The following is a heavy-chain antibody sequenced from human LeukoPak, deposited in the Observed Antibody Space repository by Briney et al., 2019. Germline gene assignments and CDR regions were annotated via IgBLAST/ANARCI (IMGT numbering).Heavy chain of an antibody. V-gene: IGHV1-8*03. D-gene: IGHD2-21*02. CDR2: MNSNSGNT. CDR3: ARGSGSHGRDCDP. CDR1: GYTFTSYG. J-gene: IGHJ5*02. Sequence: ASVKVSCKASGYTFTSYGISWVRQAPGQGLEWMGWMNSNSGNTGYAQKFQGRVTFTRDTSISTAYMELYSLTSDDTAVYYCARGSGSHGRDCDPWGQGTLVTVSS.